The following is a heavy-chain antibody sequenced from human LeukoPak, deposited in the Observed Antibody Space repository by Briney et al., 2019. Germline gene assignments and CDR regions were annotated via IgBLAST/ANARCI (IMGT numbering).Heavy chain of an antibody. CDR3: ARGLGVRAHRGY. Sequence: ASVKVSCKASGYTFTSYDINWVRQATGQGLEWMGWMNPNSGNTGYAQKFQGRVTMTRNTSISTAYMELSSLRSEDTAVYYCARGLGVRAHRGYWGQGTLVTVSS. D-gene: IGHD3-10*01. CDR2: MNPNSGNT. J-gene: IGHJ4*02. V-gene: IGHV1-8*01. CDR1: GYTFTSYD.